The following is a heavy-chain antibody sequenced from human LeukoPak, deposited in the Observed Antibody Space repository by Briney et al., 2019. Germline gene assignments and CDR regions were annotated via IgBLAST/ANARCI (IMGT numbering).Heavy chain of an antibody. V-gene: IGHV4-38-2*02. J-gene: IGHJ4*02. Sequence: SETLSLTCTVSGYSISSTYCWGWIRQPPGKGPEWIASICHSGSTYYNPSLKSRVTIAVDTSKNQFSLKLTSVTAADTAVYYCARHLSGGPPGFDYWGQGTLVTVSS. D-gene: IGHD6-19*01. CDR2: ICHSGST. CDR3: ARHLSGGPPGFDY. CDR1: GYSISSTYC.